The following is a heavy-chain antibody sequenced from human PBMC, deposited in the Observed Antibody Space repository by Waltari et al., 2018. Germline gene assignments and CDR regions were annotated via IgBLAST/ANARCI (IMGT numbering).Heavy chain of an antibody. D-gene: IGHD2-15*01. J-gene: IGHJ6*02. Sequence: QVQLQQWGAGLLKPSETLSLTCAVYGGSFSGYYWSWIRQPPGKGLEWIGEINHRGSTSYNPSLKSRVTISVDTSKNQFSLTLGSVTAADTAVYYCARVLVVAATPWGMDVWGQGTTVTVSS. CDR2: INHRGST. CDR3: ARVLVVAATPWGMDV. CDR1: GGSFSGYY. V-gene: IGHV4-34*01.